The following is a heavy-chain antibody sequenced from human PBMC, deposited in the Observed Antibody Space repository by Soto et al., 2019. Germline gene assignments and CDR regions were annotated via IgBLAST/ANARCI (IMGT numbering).Heavy chain of an antibody. CDR2: INSDGSST. J-gene: IGHJ6*02. V-gene: IGHV3-74*01. CDR1: GFTFSSYC. CDR3: ARETYGMDV. Sequence: XVSLTLSCAASGFTFSSYCMHWVRQAPGKGLVWVSRINSDGSSTSYADSVKGRFTISRDNAKNTLYLQMNSLRAEDTAVYYCARETYGMDVWGQGTTVTVSS.